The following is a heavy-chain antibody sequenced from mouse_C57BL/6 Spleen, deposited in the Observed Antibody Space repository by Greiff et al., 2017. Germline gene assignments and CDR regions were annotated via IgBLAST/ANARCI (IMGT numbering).Heavy chain of an antibody. Sequence: VQLQQPGAELVKPGASVKVSCKASGYTFTSYWMHWVKQRPGQGLEWIGRIHPSDSDTNYNQKFKGKATLTVDKSSSTAYMQLISLTSEDSAVYYCASYYSNSYYAMDYWGQGTSVTVSS. CDR1: GYTFTSYW. CDR3: ASYYSNSYYAMDY. CDR2: IHPSDSDT. J-gene: IGHJ4*01. D-gene: IGHD2-5*01. V-gene: IGHV1-74*01.